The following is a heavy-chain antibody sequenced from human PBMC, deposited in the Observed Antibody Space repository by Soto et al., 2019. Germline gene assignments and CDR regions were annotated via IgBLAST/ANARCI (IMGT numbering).Heavy chain of an antibody. CDR1: GYSFTSNW. V-gene: IGHV5-51*01. D-gene: IGHD3-10*01. Sequence: PGESLKLSCGASGYSFTSNWIGWVRQMPGKGLEWMGIINPADSDIKYSPSFQGHVTISADKSISTAYLQWSSLKASDTAMYYCARQRYYGSGSYTDYWGQGTLVTVSS. CDR3: ARQRYYGSGSYTDY. CDR2: INPADSDI. J-gene: IGHJ4*02.